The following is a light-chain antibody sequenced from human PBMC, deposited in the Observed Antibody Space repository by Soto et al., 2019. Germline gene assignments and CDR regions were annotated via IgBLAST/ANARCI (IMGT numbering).Light chain of an antibody. V-gene: IGLV2-14*01. CDR3: FSYTTSSAPYV. J-gene: IGLJ1*01. CDR2: EVS. Sequence: QSALTQPASVSGSPGQSITISCTGTSSDIGTYKYVSWFQHHPGKAPKLIIFEVSNRPSGISDRFSGSKSGSTASLTVSGLQAEDEAVYYCFSYTTSSAPYVFGTGTQLTVL. CDR1: SSDIGTYKY.